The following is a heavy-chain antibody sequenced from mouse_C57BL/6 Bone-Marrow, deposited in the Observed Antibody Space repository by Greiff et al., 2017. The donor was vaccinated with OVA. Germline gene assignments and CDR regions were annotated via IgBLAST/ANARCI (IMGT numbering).Heavy chain of an antibody. CDR1: GYAFSSSW. CDR3: ARFRMKGY. Sequence: VQLQESGPELVKPGDSVKISCKASGYAFSSSWMNWVKQRPGKGLEWIGRIYPGDGDTNYNGKFKGKATLTADKSSSTAYMQLSSLTSEDSAVYFCARFRMKGYWGQGTTLTVSS. V-gene: IGHV1-82*01. CDR2: IYPGDGDT. J-gene: IGHJ2*01.